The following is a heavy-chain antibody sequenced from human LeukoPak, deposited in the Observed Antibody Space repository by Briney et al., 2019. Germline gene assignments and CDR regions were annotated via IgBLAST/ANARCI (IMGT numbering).Heavy chain of an antibody. CDR3: ACYKIVERNFDF. D-gene: IGHD5-24*01. J-gene: IGHJ4*02. CDR1: GASINGYY. V-gene: IGHV4-59*01. CDR2: VHYSLSS. Sequence: SETLSLTCTASGASINGYYWSWIRQPPGKGLEWIGNVHYSLSSNYSPSLESRVTISMDTSQRQFSLKLTSVTAADTAVYYCACYKIVERNFDFWGQGMLVTVSS.